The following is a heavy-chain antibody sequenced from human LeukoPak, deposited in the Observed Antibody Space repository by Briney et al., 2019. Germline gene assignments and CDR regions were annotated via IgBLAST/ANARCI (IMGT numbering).Heavy chain of an antibody. CDR3: ARHSGSYYIGYYYYYMDV. CDR2: IYPGDSDT. V-gene: IGHV5-51*01. CDR1: GYSFTSYW. J-gene: IGHJ6*03. D-gene: IGHD3-10*01. Sequence: GESLKISCKGSGYSFTSYWIGWVRQMPGKGLEWMGIIYPGDSDTRYSPSFQGQVTISADKSISTAYLQWSSLKASDTAMYYCARHSGSYYIGYYYYYMDVWGKGTTVTVSS.